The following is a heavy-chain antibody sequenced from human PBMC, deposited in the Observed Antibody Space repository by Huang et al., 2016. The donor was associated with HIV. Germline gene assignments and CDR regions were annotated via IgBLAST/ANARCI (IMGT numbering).Heavy chain of an antibody. D-gene: IGHD1-7*01. J-gene: IGHJ3*02. CDR1: GFTFSDYS. CDR2: ISGSSTYI. CDR3: ARRYNWNYVAHGFDI. Sequence: EVQLVESGGGLVRPGGSLTLSCAASGFTFSDYSMRLVRQAPGKGLEWVSHISGSSTYIYYVDSVKGRFAISRDNAKNLLFLQMNSLRAEDTALYYCARRYNWNYVAHGFDIWGQGTMVTVSS. V-gene: IGHV3-21*06.